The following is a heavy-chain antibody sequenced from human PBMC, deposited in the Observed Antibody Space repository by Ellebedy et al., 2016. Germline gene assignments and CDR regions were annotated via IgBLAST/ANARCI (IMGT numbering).Heavy chain of an antibody. CDR1: GITFSSYW. D-gene: IGHD5-12*01. Sequence: GESLKISXAGAGITFSSYWMTWVRQAPGKGLEWVANIKQDGSEKYYVDSVKGRFTISRDNAKNSLYLQMNSLRAEDTAVYYCARDSSGYEFDYWGQGTLVTVSS. CDR2: IKQDGSEK. J-gene: IGHJ4*02. CDR3: ARDSSGYEFDY. V-gene: IGHV3-7*03.